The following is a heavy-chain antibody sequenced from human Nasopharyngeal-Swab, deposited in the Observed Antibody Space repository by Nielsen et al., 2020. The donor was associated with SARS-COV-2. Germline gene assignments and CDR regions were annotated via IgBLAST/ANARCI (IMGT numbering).Heavy chain of an antibody. CDR2: IIPIFGTA. CDR3: ARGGITIFGVVSNLDY. V-gene: IGHV1-69*01. J-gene: IGHJ4*02. D-gene: IGHD3-3*01. Sequence: WVRQAPGQGLEWMGGIIPIFGTANYAQKFQGRVTITADESTSTAYMELSSLRSEDTAVYYCARGGITIFGVVSNLDYWGQGTLVNVSS.